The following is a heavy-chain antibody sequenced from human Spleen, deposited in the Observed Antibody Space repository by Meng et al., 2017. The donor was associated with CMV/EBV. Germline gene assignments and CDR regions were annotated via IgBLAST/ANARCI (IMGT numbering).Heavy chain of an antibody. D-gene: IGHD3-3*01. Sequence: GESLKISCAASGFTFSSYAMHWVRQAPGKGLEWVAVISYDGSNKYYADSVKGRFTISRDNSKNTIYLQMDSLRPEDTAIYYCARARFLEWLFTDFWGQGALVTVSS. CDR2: ISYDGSNK. CDR3: ARARFLEWLFTDF. CDR1: GFTFSSYA. J-gene: IGHJ4*02. V-gene: IGHV3-30*14.